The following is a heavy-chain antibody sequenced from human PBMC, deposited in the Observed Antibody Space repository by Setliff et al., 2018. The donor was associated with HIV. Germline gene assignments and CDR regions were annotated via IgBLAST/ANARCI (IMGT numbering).Heavy chain of an antibody. D-gene: IGHD1-26*01. V-gene: IGHV4-34*01. Sequence: SETLSLTCAVYGGSFSGYYWGWIRQTPGKELEWIGNIYHSGSTNYNPSLKSRAAISVDRSKRHFFLKLRSVTAADTAVYYCARQWAERVMDVWGNGTTVTVSS. J-gene: IGHJ6*03. CDR2: IYHSGST. CDR3: ARQWAERVMDV. CDR1: GGSFSGYY.